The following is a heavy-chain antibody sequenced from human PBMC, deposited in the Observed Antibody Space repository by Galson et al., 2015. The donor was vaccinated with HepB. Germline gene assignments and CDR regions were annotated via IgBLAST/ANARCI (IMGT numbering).Heavy chain of an antibody. D-gene: IGHD3-16*01. CDR1: GDSVSSTTAT. CDR3: ARFRGDYGDLGY. V-gene: IGHV6-1*01. J-gene: IGHJ4*02. Sequence: CAISGDSVSSTTATWNWIRQSPSRGLEWLGRTYFRSKWSNDYAISVKSRMTITPDTSKNQFSLQLNSVTPEDTAVYYCARFRGDYGDLGYWGQGTPVTVSS. CDR2: TYFRSKWSN.